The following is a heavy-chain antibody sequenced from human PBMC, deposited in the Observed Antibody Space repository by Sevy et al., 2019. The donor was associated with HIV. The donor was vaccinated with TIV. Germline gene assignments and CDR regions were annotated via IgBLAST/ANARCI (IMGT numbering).Heavy chain of an antibody. CDR2: IYTSGST. V-gene: IGHV4-4*07. Sequence: SETLSLTCTVSGGSISSYYWSWIRQPAGKGLEWIGRIYTSGSTNYNPSLKSRVTMSVDTSKNQFSLKLSSVTAADTAVYYCARVLVDTAIGSYGMDVWGQGTTVTVSS. D-gene: IGHD5-18*01. CDR1: GGSISSYY. J-gene: IGHJ6*02. CDR3: ARVLVDTAIGSYGMDV.